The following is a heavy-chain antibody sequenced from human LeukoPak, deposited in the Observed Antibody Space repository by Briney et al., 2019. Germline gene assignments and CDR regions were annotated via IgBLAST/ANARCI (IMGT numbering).Heavy chain of an antibody. Sequence: GGSLRLSCEASGVTFISYWMSWVRQAPGKGLEWVANIKQDGSEKYYVDSVKGRFTISRDNAKNSLYLQMNSLRVEDTAVYYCARDRGWSWDYWGQGTLLTVSS. CDR2: IKQDGSEK. CDR1: GVTFISYW. D-gene: IGHD2-15*01. J-gene: IGHJ4*02. CDR3: ARDRGWSWDY. V-gene: IGHV3-7*01.